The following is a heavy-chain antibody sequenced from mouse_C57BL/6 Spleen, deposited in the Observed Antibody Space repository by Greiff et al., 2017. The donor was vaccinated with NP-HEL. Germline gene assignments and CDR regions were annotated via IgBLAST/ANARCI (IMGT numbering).Heavy chain of an antibody. V-gene: IGHV1-82*01. J-gene: IGHJ2*01. D-gene: IGHD1-1*01. CDR3: ERLGYYYGSRPAFDY. Sequence: VKLMESGPELVKPGASVKISCKASGYAFSSSWMNWVKQRPGKGLEWIGRIYPGDGDTNYNGKFKGKATLTADKSSSTAYMQLSSLTSEDSAVYFCERLGYYYGSRPAFDYWGQGTTLTVSS. CDR2: IYPGDGDT. CDR1: GYAFSSSW.